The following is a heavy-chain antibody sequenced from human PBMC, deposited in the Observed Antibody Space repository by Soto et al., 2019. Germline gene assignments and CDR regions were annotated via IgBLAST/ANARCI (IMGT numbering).Heavy chain of an antibody. CDR3: AKGDCGGPFYSFAAFAI. J-gene: IGHJ3*02. CDR2: ISYDASNR. D-gene: IGHD2-21*02. V-gene: IGHV3-30*18. Sequence: QVQLVESGGGVVQPGRSLRLSCAASGFTFSSYGMHWVRQAPGKGLEWVAFISYDASNRYYADSVKGRFTISRDNYKNWLCMQINSLRAKHPSVYYCAKGDCGGPFYSFAAFAIWGQGKMVTVSS. CDR1: GFTFSSYG.